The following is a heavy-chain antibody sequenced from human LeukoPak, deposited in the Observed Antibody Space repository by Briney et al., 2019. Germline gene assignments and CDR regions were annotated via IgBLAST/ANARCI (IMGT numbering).Heavy chain of an antibody. CDR3: AKDVVVVAATGDDY. CDR1: GFTFSSYA. D-gene: IGHD2-15*01. V-gene: IGHV3-23*01. J-gene: IGHJ4*02. Sequence: PGGSLRLSCAASGFTFSSYAMSWVRQAPGKGLEWVSAISGSGGSTYYADSVKGRFTISRDNSKNTLYLQMNSLRAEDTAVYYCAKDVVVVAATGDDYWGQGTLVTVSP. CDR2: ISGSGGST.